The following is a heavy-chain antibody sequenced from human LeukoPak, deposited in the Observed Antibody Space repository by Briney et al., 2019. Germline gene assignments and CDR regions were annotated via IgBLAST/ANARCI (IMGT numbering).Heavy chain of an antibody. CDR2: IYHSGST. Sequence: SQTLSLTCTVSGGSISSGGYSWSWIRQPPGKGLEWIGYIYHSGSTYYNPSPKSRVTISVDRSKNQFSLKLSSVTAADIAVYYCARAQNLIVVVPAANSYTSSDWYFDLWGRGTLVTVSS. J-gene: IGHJ2*01. V-gene: IGHV4-30-2*01. D-gene: IGHD2-2*01. CDR1: GGSISSGGYS. CDR3: ARAQNLIVVVPAANSYTSSDWYFDL.